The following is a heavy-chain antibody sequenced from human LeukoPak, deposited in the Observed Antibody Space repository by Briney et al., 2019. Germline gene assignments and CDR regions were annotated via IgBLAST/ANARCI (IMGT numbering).Heavy chain of an antibody. CDR3: ASALQGAFDI. CDR2: IYYSGST. Sequence: SETLSLTCTVSGGSISSSRYYWDWIRQPPGKGLEWIGNIYYSGSTYYNPSLKSRVTISVDTSKNQFSLKLSSVTAADTAVYYCASALQGAFDIWGQGTMVTVSS. V-gene: IGHV4-39*01. J-gene: IGHJ3*02. CDR1: GGSISSSRYY. D-gene: IGHD4-11*01.